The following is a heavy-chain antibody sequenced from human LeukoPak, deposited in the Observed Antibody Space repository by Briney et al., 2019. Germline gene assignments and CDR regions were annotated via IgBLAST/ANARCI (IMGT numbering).Heavy chain of an antibody. D-gene: IGHD3-10*01. V-gene: IGHV3-72*01. CDR2: TKNKGNSYTR. Sequence: PGGSLRLSCAASGFTFSSYWMHWVRQAPGKGLEWCGRTKNKGNSYTREYAASVKGRFTISRDDSKNSLYLQMNSLKTEDTAIYYCVAMIREVGYWGQGTLVTVSS. CDR1: GFTFSSYW. CDR3: VAMIREVGY. J-gene: IGHJ4*02.